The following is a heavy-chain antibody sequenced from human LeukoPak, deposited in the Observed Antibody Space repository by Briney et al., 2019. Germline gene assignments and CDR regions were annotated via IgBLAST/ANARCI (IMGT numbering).Heavy chain of an antibody. V-gene: IGHV1-2*02. J-gene: IGHJ4*02. D-gene: IGHD6-19*01. CDR1: GYTFTGYY. Sequence: ASVKVSCKASGYTFTGYYMHWVRQAPGQGLEWMGWINPNSGGTNYAQKFQGRVTMTRDTSISTAYMELSRLRSDDTAVYYCAGDPVSGYSSGWLDYWGQGTLVTVSS. CDR2: INPNSGGT. CDR3: AGDPVSGYSSGWLDY.